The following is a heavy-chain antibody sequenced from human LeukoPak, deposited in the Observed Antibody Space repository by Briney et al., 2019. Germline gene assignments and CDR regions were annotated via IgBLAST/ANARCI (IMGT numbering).Heavy chain of an antibody. J-gene: IGHJ6*03. CDR3: TGQYYYDSSGYYRKASAYYYYMDV. CDR1: GFTFSGSA. Sequence: GGSLRLSCAASGFTFSGSAMHWVRQASGKGLEWVGRIRSKANSYETAYAASVKGSFTISRDDSKNTAYLQMNSLKTEDTAVYYCTGQYYYDSSGYYRKASAYYYYMDVWGKGTAVTVSS. V-gene: IGHV3-73*01. CDR2: IRSKANSYET. D-gene: IGHD3-22*01.